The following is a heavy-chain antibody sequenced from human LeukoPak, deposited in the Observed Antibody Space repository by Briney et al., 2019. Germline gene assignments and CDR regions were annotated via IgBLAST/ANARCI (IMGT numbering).Heavy chain of an antibody. CDR3: ARVTIDDYGDYRYFDL. CDR2: IIPIFGTV. Sequence: ASVTVSCKASGGTSNKYGITWVRQAAGQGLEWMGGIIPIFGTVNYAQKFQGRVTITADESTSTAYMELSSLRSEDTAVYYCARVTIDDYGDYRYFDLWGRGTLVTVSS. V-gene: IGHV1-69*13. D-gene: IGHD4-17*01. CDR1: GGTSNKYG. J-gene: IGHJ2*01.